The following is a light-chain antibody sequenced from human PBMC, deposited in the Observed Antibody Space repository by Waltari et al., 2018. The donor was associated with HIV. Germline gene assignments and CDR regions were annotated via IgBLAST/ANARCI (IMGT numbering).Light chain of an antibody. CDR2: FDL. CDR1: NLESKS. V-gene: IGLV3-21*04. Sequence: SYELTQPHSVSVAPGQTAMITCGGNNLESKSVQWYQQKPGQAPGLVIYFDLDRPSGIPGGFAGSGSGNTATLTISRVDAGDEADYYCQVWDRSSAQVIFGGGTKLAVL. J-gene: IGLJ2*01. CDR3: QVWDRSSAQVI.